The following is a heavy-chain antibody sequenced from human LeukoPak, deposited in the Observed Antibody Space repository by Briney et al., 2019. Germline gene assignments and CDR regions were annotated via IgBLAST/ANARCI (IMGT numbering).Heavy chain of an antibody. J-gene: IGHJ4*02. CDR2: FDPEDGET. CDR1: GYTLTELS. Sequence: ASVKVSCKVSGYTLTELSMHWVRQAPGKGLEWMGGFDPEDGETIYAQKFQGRVTMTQDTSTDTAYMELSSLRSEDTAVYYCATVRYDYVWGSYPFDYWGQGFIVTVSS. V-gene: IGHV1-24*01. CDR3: ATVRYDYVWGSYPFDY. D-gene: IGHD3-16*02.